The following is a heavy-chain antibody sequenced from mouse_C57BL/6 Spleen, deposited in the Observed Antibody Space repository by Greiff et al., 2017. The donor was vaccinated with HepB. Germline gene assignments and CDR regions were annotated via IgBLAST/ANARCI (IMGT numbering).Heavy chain of an antibody. D-gene: IGHD2-5*01. V-gene: IGHV1-80*01. CDR2: IYPGDGDT. CDR3: ARSRSNYHFDY. Sequence: VKVVESGAELVKPGASVKISCKASGYAFSSYWMNWVKQRPGKGLEWIGQIYPGDGDTNYNGKFKGKATLTADKSSSTAYMQLSSLTSEDSAVYFCARSRSNYHFDYWGQGTTLTVSS. CDR1: GYAFSSYW. J-gene: IGHJ2*01.